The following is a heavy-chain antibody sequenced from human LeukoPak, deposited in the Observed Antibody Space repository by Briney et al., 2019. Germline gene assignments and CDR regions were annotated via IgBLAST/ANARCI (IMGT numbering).Heavy chain of an antibody. Sequence: PSETLSLTCTVSSGSISSSSYYWGWIRQPPGKGLEWIGSIYYSGSTYYNPSLKSRVTISVDTSKNQFSLKLSSVTAADTAVYYCALTYYYDSSGYYYDYWGQGTLVTVSS. CDR2: IYYSGST. V-gene: IGHV4-39*01. CDR1: SGSISSSSYY. D-gene: IGHD3-22*01. J-gene: IGHJ4*02. CDR3: ALTYYYDSSGYYYDY.